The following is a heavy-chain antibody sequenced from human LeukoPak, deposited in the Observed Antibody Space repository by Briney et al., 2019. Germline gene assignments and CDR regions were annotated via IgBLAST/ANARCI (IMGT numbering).Heavy chain of an antibody. V-gene: IGHV3-74*01. J-gene: IGHJ1*01. Sequence: GGSLRLSCAASGITFSSYWMHWVRQAPGKGQVWVSRIKSDGSTNYADSVKGRFTISRDNAKNTVSLQMNSLRAEDTGVYYCARAPSEIGGYYPEYFRHWGQGTLFTVSS. CDR2: IKSDGST. CDR1: GITFSSYW. CDR3: ARAPSEIGGYYPEYFRH. D-gene: IGHD2/OR15-2a*01.